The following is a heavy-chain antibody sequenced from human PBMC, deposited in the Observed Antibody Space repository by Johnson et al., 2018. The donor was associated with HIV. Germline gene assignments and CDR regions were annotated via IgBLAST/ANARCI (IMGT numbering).Heavy chain of an antibody. Sequence: VQLVESGGGLVQPGGSLRLSCAASGFTFSSYWMSWVRQAPGKGLEWVSAISGSGGSTYYADSVKGRLTIYRDNYKNTLYLQMNSLRAEDTAVDYCAKGKSRSYWIGGDAFDIWGQGTMVTVSS. CDR1: GFTFSSYW. D-gene: IGHD1-26*01. CDR3: AKGKSRSYWIGGDAFDI. CDR2: ISGSGGST. J-gene: IGHJ3*02. V-gene: IGHV3-23*04.